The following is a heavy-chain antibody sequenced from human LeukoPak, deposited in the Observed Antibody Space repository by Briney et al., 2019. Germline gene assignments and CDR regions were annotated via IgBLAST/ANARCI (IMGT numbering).Heavy chain of an antibody. V-gene: IGHV1-2*02. Sequence: GASVKVSCKASGYTFTCYYMHWVRQAPGQGLEWMGWINPNSGGTNYAQKFQGRVTMTRDTSISTAYMELSRLRSDDTAVYYCARDLSDIAAAGHYYYYYMDVWGKGTTVTVSS. J-gene: IGHJ6*03. CDR1: GYTFTCYY. CDR3: ARDLSDIAAAGHYYYYYMDV. D-gene: IGHD6-13*01. CDR2: INPNSGGT.